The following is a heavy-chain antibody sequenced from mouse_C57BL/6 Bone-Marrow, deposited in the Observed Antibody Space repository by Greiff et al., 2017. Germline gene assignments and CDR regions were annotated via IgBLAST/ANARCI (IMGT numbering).Heavy chain of an antibody. CDR1: GYAFSSSW. Sequence: QVQLKESGPELVKPGASVKISCKASGYAFSSSWMNWVKQRPGKGLEWIGRIYPGDGDTNYNGKFKGKATLAADKSSSTAYMQLSSLTSEDAAVYFCARTGMDYWGQGTSVTVSS. V-gene: IGHV1-82*01. J-gene: IGHJ4*01. CDR3: ARTGMDY. CDR2: IYPGDGDT.